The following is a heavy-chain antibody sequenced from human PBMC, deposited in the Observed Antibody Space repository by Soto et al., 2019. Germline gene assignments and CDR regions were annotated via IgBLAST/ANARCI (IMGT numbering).Heavy chain of an antibody. Sequence: VGSLRLSCAASGFTFSSYGMHWVRQAPGKGLEWVAVISYDGSNKYYADSVKGRFTISRDNSKNTLYLQMNSLRAEDTAVYYCAKDYPRYDFWSGFEGPFDYWGQGTLVTVSS. D-gene: IGHD3-3*01. V-gene: IGHV3-30*18. CDR1: GFTFSSYG. J-gene: IGHJ4*02. CDR2: ISYDGSNK. CDR3: AKDYPRYDFWSGFEGPFDY.